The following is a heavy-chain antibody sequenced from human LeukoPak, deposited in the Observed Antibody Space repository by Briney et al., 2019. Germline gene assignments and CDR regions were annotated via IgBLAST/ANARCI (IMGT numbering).Heavy chain of an antibody. J-gene: IGHJ6*02. D-gene: IGHD4-17*01. Sequence: GASVKVSCKASGYTFTSYGISWVRQAPGQGLEWMGWISAYNGKTNYAQKLQGRVTMTTDTSTSTAYMELRSLRSDDTAVYYCARDYGDYDYYYYYGMDVWGQGTTVTVSS. CDR1: GYTFTSYG. CDR3: ARDYGDYDYYYYYGMDV. V-gene: IGHV1-18*01. CDR2: ISAYNGKT.